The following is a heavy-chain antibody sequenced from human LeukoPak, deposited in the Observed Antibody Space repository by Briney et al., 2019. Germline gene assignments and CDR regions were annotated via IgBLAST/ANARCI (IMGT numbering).Heavy chain of an antibody. J-gene: IGHJ4*02. CDR2: INPDGSRI. V-gene: IGHV3-74*01. Sequence: GGSLRLSCAASGFTLSKYWMHWVRQAPGKGPVWVSRINPDGSRIDYADSVRGRFTISRDSAKNTLYLQMNSLRAEDTAVYYCARVGNFGAAAGDYWGQGTLVTVSS. D-gene: IGHD6-13*01. CDR3: ARVGNFGAAAGDY. CDR1: GFTLSKYW.